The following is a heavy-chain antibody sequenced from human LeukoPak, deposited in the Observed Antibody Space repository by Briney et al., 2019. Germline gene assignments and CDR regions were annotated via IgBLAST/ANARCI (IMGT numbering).Heavy chain of an antibody. J-gene: IGHJ6*02. V-gene: IGHV1-2*02. D-gene: IGHD3-10*01. CDR3: ARDGLWFGESRYGMDV. CDR1: GYTFTGYY. Sequence: ASVKVSCKAFGYTFTGYYMHWGRQAPGQKREWRGCINPNSGGTNYAQKFQGRVTMTRDTSISTAYMELSRLRSDDTAVYYCARDGLWFGESRYGMDVWGQGTTVTVSS. CDR2: INPNSGGT.